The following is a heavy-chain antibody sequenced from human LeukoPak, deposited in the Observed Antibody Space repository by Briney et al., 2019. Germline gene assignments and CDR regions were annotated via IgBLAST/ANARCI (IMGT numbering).Heavy chain of an antibody. V-gene: IGHV3-48*03. CDR2: ISSSGSSI. CDR3: ARDTTGPEDFDY. D-gene: IGHD1-1*01. J-gene: IGHJ4*02. Sequence: PGGSLRLSCAASGLTFISYEMNWVRQAPGKGLEWVSFISSSGSSIYYADSVKGRFTISRDNAKNSLYLQMNSLRAEDTAVYYCARDTTGPEDFDYWGQGTLVTVSS. CDR1: GLTFISYE.